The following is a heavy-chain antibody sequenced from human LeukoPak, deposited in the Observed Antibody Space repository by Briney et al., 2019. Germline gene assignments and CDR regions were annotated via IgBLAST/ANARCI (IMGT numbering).Heavy chain of an antibody. J-gene: IGHJ6*02. Sequence: GGSLRLPCAASGFTFSDYYMSWIRQAPGKGLEWVSYISSSGSTIYYADSVKGRFTISRDNAKNSLYLQMNSLRAEDTAVYYCAREGSGSLNYYYYGMDVWGQGTTVTVSS. CDR1: GFTFSDYY. CDR2: ISSSGSTI. CDR3: AREGSGSLNYYYYGMDV. D-gene: IGHD3-10*01. V-gene: IGHV3-11*01.